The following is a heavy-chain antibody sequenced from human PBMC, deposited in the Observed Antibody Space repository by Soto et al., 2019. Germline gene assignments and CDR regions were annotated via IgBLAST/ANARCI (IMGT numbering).Heavy chain of an antibody. Sequence: LSLTCAVSGASISTEGYTWSWIRQPPGKGLEWIGYIYPSGASNYNPSLRSRVTISLDASRNRFSLSVGSVTAADTAVYYCARATFGAVLHLEVWGKGTKVTVS. J-gene: IGHJ6*03. CDR3: ARATFGAVLHLEV. V-gene: IGHV4-30-2*01. D-gene: IGHD3-3*01. CDR1: GASISTEGYT. CDR2: IYPSGAS.